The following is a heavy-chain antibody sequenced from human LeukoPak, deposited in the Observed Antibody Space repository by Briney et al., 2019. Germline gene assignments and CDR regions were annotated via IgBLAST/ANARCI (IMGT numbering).Heavy chain of an antibody. CDR3: APTAEAYTSWWKV. CDR1: GYKFTDDY. J-gene: IGHJ4*02. Sequence: PGASVKVSCKASGYKFTDDYMHWVRQAPGQGLEFMVWINPDSGFTNYAQKFKGRVTLTRDTSISTAYLEVRSLTSDDTAVYYCAPTAEAYTSWWKVWGQGTLVTVSS. D-gene: IGHD3-16*01. CDR2: INPDSGFT. V-gene: IGHV1-2*02.